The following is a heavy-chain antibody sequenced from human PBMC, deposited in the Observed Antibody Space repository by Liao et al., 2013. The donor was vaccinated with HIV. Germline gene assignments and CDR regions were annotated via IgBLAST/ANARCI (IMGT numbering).Heavy chain of an antibody. J-gene: IGHJ3*02. CDR1: GESFSDHR. V-gene: IGHV4-34*02. CDR3: AKVRQWLASGGEAFDI. D-gene: IGHD6-19*01. Sequence: QVQQQQWGARLLKPSETLSLTCDVYGESFSDHRWSWVRQPPGKVMEWIGEINQSGSTDYNPSLKSRVTISGDISLRLTSVSAADTAVYYCAKVRQWLASGGEAFDIWGPRDNGHRLF. CDR2: INQSGST.